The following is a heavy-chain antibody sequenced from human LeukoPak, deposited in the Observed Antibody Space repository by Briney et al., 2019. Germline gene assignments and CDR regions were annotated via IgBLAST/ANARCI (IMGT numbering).Heavy chain of an antibody. CDR3: AKDQGITVFGGQYYFDY. J-gene: IGHJ4*02. CDR2: ISGSGGST. D-gene: IGHD3-3*01. Sequence: GGSLRLSCAASGFTFSSYAMSWVRQAPGKGLEWVSAISGSGGSTYYADSVKGRFTISRDNSKNTLYLQMNSLRAEDTAVYYCAKDQGITVFGGQYYFDYWGQGTLVTVSS. CDR1: GFTFSSYA. V-gene: IGHV3-23*01.